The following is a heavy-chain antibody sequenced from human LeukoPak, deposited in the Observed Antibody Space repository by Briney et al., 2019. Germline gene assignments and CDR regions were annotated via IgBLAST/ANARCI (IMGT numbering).Heavy chain of an antibody. Sequence: PGGSLRLSCAASGFTFSAFWMHWVRQAPGKGLEWVAVIWYDGSKKYYADSVKGRFTISRDNSRNTLYLQMNSLRVEDTAVYYCARDREARYFDYWGQGTLVAVSS. V-gene: IGHV3-33*08. CDR2: IWYDGSKK. J-gene: IGHJ4*02. D-gene: IGHD1-26*01. CDR1: GFTFSAFW. CDR3: ARDREARYFDY.